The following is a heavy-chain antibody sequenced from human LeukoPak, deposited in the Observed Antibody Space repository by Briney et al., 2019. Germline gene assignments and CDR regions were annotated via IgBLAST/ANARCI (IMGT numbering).Heavy chain of an antibody. CDR1: GGSIYSSSFY. J-gene: IGHJ5*02. CDR3: ARHGSGQFDP. V-gene: IGHV4-39*01. Sequence: PSETLSLTCTVSGGSIYSSSFYWGWIRQPPGKGLEWIGSISYRGTTNYNPSLKSRVTVSVDPSKNQFSLRVTSLTAADTAIYYCARHGSGQFDPWGQGTLVTVSS. CDR2: ISYRGTT. D-gene: IGHD6-25*01.